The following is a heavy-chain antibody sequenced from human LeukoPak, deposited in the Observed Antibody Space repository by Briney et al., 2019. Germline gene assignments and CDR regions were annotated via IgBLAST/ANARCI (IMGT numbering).Heavy chain of an antibody. J-gene: IGHJ4*02. CDR1: GFTFSSYA. Sequence: GGSLRLSCAASGFTFSSYAMSWVRQAPGKGLEWVSAISGSGGSTYYADSVKGRFTISRDNSKNTLYLQMNSLRAEDTAVYYCAKDPIVVVVAANPGRVWGQGTLVTVSS. V-gene: IGHV3-23*01. CDR3: AKDPIVVVVAANPGRV. CDR2: ISGSGGST. D-gene: IGHD2-15*01.